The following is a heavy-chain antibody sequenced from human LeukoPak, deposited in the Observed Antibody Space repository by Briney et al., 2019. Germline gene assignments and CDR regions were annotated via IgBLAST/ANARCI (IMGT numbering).Heavy chain of an antibody. CDR2: ISYDGSNK. J-gene: IGHJ3*02. Sequence: GGSLRLSCAASGFTFSSYAMHWVRQAPGKGLEWVAVISYDGSNKYYADSVKGRFTISRDNSKNTLYLQMNSLRAEDTAVYYCAKGDIVVESGGGKFYPLDAFDIWGQGTMATVSS. D-gene: IGHD2-2*01. CDR3: AKGDIVVESGGGKFYPLDAFDI. CDR1: GFTFSSYA. V-gene: IGHV3-30-3*01.